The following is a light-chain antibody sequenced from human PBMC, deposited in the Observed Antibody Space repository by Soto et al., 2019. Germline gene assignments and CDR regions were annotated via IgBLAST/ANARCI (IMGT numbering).Light chain of an antibody. Sequence: VLAQSPGTLSLSPGERATLACRATQNVNSNFLAWYQNKVGQAPRLLLYGASISAAGPPDRFTGGGSGTEFTLTISRVEPEDFAVYYCQHFGGSPPKYTFGQGTKLEI. V-gene: IGKV3-20*01. CDR1: QNVNSNF. CDR2: GAS. J-gene: IGKJ2*01. CDR3: QHFGGSPPKYT.